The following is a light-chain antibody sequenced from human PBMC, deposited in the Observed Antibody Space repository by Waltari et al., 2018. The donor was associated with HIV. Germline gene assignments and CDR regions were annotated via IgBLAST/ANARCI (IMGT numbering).Light chain of an antibody. Sequence: QSVLTQPPSASGTPGQRVTLSCSGSSSNIGINYVYWYQQLPGTAPKLLIYRNNQRPSWVPDRFSGSKSGTSASLAISGLRSDDEGDYYCAAWDDSLSGVIFGGGTKLTVL. J-gene: IGLJ2*01. V-gene: IGLV1-47*01. CDR3: AAWDDSLSGVI. CDR1: SSNIGINY. CDR2: RNN.